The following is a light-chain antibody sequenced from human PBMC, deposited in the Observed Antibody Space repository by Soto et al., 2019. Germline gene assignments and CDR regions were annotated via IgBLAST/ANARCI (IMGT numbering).Light chain of an antibody. J-gene: IGKJ1*01. CDR3: QQYNNWPQT. Sequence: IQMTQSPYSLSASVGDRVTITCRASQSISNYLNWYQQKPGKAPRLLIHAASSLQSGVPSRFSGSGSGTDFTLTISSLQSEDFAVYYCQQYNNWPQTFGQGTKVDI. V-gene: IGKV1-39*01. CDR1: QSISNY. CDR2: AAS.